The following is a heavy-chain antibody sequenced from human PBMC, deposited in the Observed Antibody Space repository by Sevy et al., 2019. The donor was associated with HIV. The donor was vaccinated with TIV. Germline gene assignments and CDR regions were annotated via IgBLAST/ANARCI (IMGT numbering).Heavy chain of an antibody. CDR1: GFSFSIYW. Sequence: GGSLRLSCAASGFSFSIYWMSWVRQAPGKGLEWVATMKQDGSEEDYVDSVKGRFTISRDNAKNSLYLQMNSLRAEDTAVYYCAREGRRYYYGMDVWGQGTTVTVSS. CDR3: AREGRRYYYGMDV. J-gene: IGHJ6*02. CDR2: MKQDGSEE. V-gene: IGHV3-7*01.